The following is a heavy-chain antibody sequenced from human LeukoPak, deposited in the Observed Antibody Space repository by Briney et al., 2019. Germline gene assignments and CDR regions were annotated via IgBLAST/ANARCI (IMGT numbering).Heavy chain of an antibody. Sequence: ASVKVSCKASGYTFPNYYVHWLRQAPGRGLAWVGIIYQSDGATKNANKFQATVTMTRDTSTSTFYIELGSLKFEDTAVYYCARDDHAWAFDFWGQGNLVTVSS. CDR1: GYTFPNYY. CDR3: ARDDHAWAFDF. V-gene: IGHV1-46*01. J-gene: IGHJ4*02. D-gene: IGHD2-2*01. CDR2: IYQSDGAT.